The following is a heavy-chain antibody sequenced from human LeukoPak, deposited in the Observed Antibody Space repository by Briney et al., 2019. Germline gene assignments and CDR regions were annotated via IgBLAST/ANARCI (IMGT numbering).Heavy chain of an antibody. V-gene: IGHV3-23*01. D-gene: IGHD3-10*01. CDR1: GFTFSIYG. CDR3: ARDSRTMVRGVSTYYYYYYMDV. J-gene: IGHJ6*03. Sequence: PGGSLRLSCAASGFTFSIYGMGWVRQAPGKGLEWASSISDNGGNTYYADSVKGRFTISRDNSKNTLYLQMNSLRAEDTAVYYCARDSRTMVRGVSTYYYYYYMDVWGKGTTVTISS. CDR2: ISDNGGNT.